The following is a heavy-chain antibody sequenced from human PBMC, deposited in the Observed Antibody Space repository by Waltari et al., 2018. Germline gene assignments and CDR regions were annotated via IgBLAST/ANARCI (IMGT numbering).Heavy chain of an antibody. V-gene: IGHV1-69*01. Sequence: QVQLVQSGAEVKKPGSSVKVYCKASGGTFSSYDIRWVRQATGQGLEWMGGIIPIFGTANYAQKFQGRVTITADESTSTAYMELSSLRSEDTAVYYCARTQQPYQLLSRWFDPWGQGTLVTVSS. D-gene: IGHD2-2*01. CDR3: ARTQQPYQLLSRWFDP. CDR1: GGTFSSYD. J-gene: IGHJ5*02. CDR2: IIPIFGTA.